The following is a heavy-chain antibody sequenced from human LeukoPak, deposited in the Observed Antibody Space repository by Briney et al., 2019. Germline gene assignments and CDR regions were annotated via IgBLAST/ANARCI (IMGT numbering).Heavy chain of an antibody. J-gene: IGHJ5*02. CDR3: ARGFVGQLRRLDP. Sequence: ASVRVSCKASGYTFTSYYMHWVRQAPGQGLEWMGIINPSGGSTSYAQKFQGRVTMTRDMSTSTVYMELSSLRSGDTAVYYCARGFVGQLRRLDPWGQGTLVTVSS. D-gene: IGHD6-6*01. V-gene: IGHV1-46*01. CDR2: INPSGGST. CDR1: GYTFTSYY.